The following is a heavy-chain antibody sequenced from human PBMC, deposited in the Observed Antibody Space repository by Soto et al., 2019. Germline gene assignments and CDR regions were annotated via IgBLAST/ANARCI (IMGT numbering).Heavy chain of an antibody. J-gene: IGHJ5*02. CDR3: ARLHVSDNWFDP. V-gene: IGHV4-39*01. CDR1: GGSVSNRSYY. CDR2: VYYSGTT. Sequence: SETLSLTCTISGGSVSNRSYYLVWVRQPPGEGREGIGGVYYSGTTNYNPSHRSRVAISVDTASDRFSLRVNSVSAADTAVYYCARLHVSDNWFDPWGQGTLVTVAS.